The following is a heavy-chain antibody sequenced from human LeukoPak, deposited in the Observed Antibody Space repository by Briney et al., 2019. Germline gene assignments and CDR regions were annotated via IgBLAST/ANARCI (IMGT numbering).Heavy chain of an antibody. V-gene: IGHV1-69*05. J-gene: IGHJ4*02. D-gene: IGHD3-10*01. Sequence: ASVKVSCKASGGTFSSYAISWVRQAPGQGLEWMGGIIPIFGTANYAQKFQGRVTITTDESTSTAYMELSSLRSEDTAVYYCARSSSSYYYFDYWGQGTLVTVSS. CDR3: ARSSSSYYYFDY. CDR1: GGTFSSYA. CDR2: IIPIFGTA.